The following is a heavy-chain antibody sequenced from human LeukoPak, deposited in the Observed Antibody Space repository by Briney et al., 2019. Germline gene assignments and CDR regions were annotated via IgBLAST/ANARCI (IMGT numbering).Heavy chain of an antibody. J-gene: IGHJ4*02. D-gene: IGHD2-2*01. CDR2: IRYDGSNK. V-gene: IGHV3-30*02. CDR1: GFTFSSYG. Sequence: GGSLRLSCAASGFTFSSYGMHWVRQAPGKGLEWVAFIRYDGSNKYYADSVKGRFTISRDNSKNTLYLQMNSLRAEDTAAYYCAKGRSEFVVVPAATDYWGQGTLVTVSS. CDR3: AKGRSEFVVVPAATDY.